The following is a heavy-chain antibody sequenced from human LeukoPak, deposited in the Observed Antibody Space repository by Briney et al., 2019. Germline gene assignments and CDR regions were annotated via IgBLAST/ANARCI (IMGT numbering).Heavy chain of an antibody. J-gene: IGHJ5*02. CDR3: AISRGYPGRFDP. D-gene: IGHD2-15*01. CDR1: GYSFSSYW. Sequence: GESLKISCKGSGYSFSSYWIVWVRQMPGKGLEWMGIIYPGDSDTRYSPSFQGQVTISADKSISTAYLQWNSLQASDTAIYYCAISRGYPGRFDPWGQGTLVTVSS. V-gene: IGHV5-51*01. CDR2: IYPGDSDT.